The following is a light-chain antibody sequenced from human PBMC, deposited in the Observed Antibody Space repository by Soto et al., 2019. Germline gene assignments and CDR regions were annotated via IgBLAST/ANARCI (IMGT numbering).Light chain of an antibody. CDR2: VGTGGIVG. V-gene: IGLV9-49*01. Sequence: QPVLTQPPSASASLGASVTLTCTLSSGYSNYKVVWYQQRPGQGPRFVMRVGTGGIVGSKGDGIPDRFSVLGSGLNRYLTIKNIQEEDESDYHCGADHGSGSNFVVFGGGTKLTVL. J-gene: IGLJ2*01. CDR1: SGYSNYK. CDR3: GADHGSGSNFVV.